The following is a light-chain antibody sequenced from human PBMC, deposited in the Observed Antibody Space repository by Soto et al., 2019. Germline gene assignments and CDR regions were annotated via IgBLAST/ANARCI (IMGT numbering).Light chain of an antibody. J-gene: IGKJ1*01. V-gene: IGKV2-28*01. Sequence: DIVMTQSPLSLPVTPGEPASISCRSSQSLLHSHGNNYLDWYLQKPGQSPQLLIYLGSNRASGVPDRFSGSGSGTDFTLKISRVEAEDVGVYYCMQSQQTPWTFGQGTKMEVK. CDR3: MQSQQTPWT. CDR2: LGS. CDR1: QSLLHSHGNNY.